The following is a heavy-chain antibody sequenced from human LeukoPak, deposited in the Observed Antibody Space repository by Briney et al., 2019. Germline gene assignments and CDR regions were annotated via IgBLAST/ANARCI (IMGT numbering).Heavy chain of an antibody. Sequence: PGGSLRLSCAASGFTFSSYGMNWVRQAPGKGLEWVSRIIRKGAGTYYADSVKGRFTTSRDNSKYTLYLQMNSLRAEDTAVYYCARAQANTWYFDLWGRGALATVSS. CDR1: GFTFSSYG. CDR3: ARAQANTWYFDL. V-gene: IGHV3-23*01. J-gene: IGHJ2*01. CDR2: IIRKGAGT.